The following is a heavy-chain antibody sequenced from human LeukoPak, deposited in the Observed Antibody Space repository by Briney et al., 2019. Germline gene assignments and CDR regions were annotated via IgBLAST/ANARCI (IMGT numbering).Heavy chain of an antibody. V-gene: IGHV3-33*01. Sequence: PGGSLRLSCAASGFXFSSYGIHWVRQAPGKGLEWVAVIWYDGSNKYYADSVKGRFTISRDNSKNTLYLQMNSLRAEDTAVYYCARGGPPDYWGQGTLVTVSS. CDR2: IWYDGSNK. CDR3: ARGGPPDY. CDR1: GFXFSSYG. J-gene: IGHJ4*02.